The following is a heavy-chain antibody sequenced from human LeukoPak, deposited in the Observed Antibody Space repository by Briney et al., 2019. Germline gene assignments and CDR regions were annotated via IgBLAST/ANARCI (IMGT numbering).Heavy chain of an antibody. Sequence: ASVKVSCKASGYTFTGYYMYWVRQAPGHGLEWMGWINPNSGGTNYAQKFQGRVTMTRDTSISTAYMELSRLRSDDTAVYYCARGVSGSYYYYYMDVWGKGTTVTVSS. D-gene: IGHD1-26*01. CDR3: ARGVSGSYYYYYMDV. CDR2: INPNSGGT. J-gene: IGHJ6*03. V-gene: IGHV1-2*02. CDR1: GYTFTGYY.